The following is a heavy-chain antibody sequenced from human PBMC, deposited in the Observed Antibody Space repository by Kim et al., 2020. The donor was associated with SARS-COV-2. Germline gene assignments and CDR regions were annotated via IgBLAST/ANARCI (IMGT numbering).Heavy chain of an antibody. CDR2: FYYTGTM. D-gene: IGHD3-16*01. J-gene: IGHJ5*02. Sequence: SETLSLTCTVSGGSFSTSSYYWDWIRQPPGKGLEWIGGFYYTGTMYFNPSLKSRVTISVDTSKKQFSLKLTSVTAADTAGYYCARRSRGDGSPGSWGQGT. CDR3: ARRSRGDGSPGS. CDR1: GGSFSTSSYY. V-gene: IGHV4-39*01.